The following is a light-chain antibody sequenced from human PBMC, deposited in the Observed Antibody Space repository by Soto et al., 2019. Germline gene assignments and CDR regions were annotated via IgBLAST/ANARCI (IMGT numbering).Light chain of an antibody. CDR2: AAS. J-gene: IGKJ1*01. Sequence: VLTPSPGNLSLSRGERATVSRRASQSVTTQLAWYQQKPGQAPRLLIYAASSRATGIPDRFCGSGSGTYVTLTSSRLSREAAAVYYCHQCLGARTVGQGTKVDIK. V-gene: IGKV3-20*01. CDR1: QSVTTQ. CDR3: HQCLGART.